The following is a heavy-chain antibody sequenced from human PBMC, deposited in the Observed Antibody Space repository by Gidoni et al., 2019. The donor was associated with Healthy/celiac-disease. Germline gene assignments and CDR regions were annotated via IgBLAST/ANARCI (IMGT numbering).Heavy chain of an antibody. CDR1: GFTFSSYG. J-gene: IGHJ2*01. D-gene: IGHD7-27*01. Sequence: QVQLVESGGGVVQPGRSLRLSCAASGFTFSSYGMHWVRQAPGKGLEWVAVISYDGSNKYYADSVKGRFTISRDNSKNTLYLQMNSLRAEDTAVYYCARETGDGNWYFDLWGRGTLVTVSS. V-gene: IGHV3-30*03. CDR2: ISYDGSNK. CDR3: ARETGDGNWYFDL.